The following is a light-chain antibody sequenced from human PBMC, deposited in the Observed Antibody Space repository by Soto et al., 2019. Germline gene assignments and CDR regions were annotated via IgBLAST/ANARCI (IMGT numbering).Light chain of an antibody. Sequence: EIVLTQSPGTLSLSPGERATLSCRASQSVSSSYVAWYQQKPGQAPRPLIYGASTRATGIPARFSGSGSGTEFTLTISSLPSEDFAVYYCQQYNNWPPITFGQGTRLEIK. CDR3: QQYNNWPPIT. CDR1: QSVSSS. CDR2: GAS. V-gene: IGKV3-15*01. J-gene: IGKJ5*01.